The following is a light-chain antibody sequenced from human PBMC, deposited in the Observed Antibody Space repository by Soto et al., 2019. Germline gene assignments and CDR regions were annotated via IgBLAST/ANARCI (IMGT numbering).Light chain of an antibody. CDR3: LQHDIYPWA. Sequence: DIQMTQSPSSLSASVGDRVTITCRASQNIDTFLNWYQQKPGKAPKLLIYKASTLKSGVPSRFSGSGSGTEFTLTISSLQPEDFATYYCLQHDIYPWAFGQGTKVDIK. J-gene: IGKJ1*01. CDR1: QNIDTF. V-gene: IGKV1-17*01. CDR2: KAS.